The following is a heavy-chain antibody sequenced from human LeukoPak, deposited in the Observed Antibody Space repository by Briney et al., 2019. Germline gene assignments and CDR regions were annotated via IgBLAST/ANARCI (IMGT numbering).Heavy chain of an antibody. V-gene: IGHV3-66*01. D-gene: IGHD6-13*01. J-gene: IGHJ4*02. CDR1: GFTVSSNY. Sequence: GGSLRLSCAAPGFTVSSNYMSWVRQAPGKGLEWVSVIYSGGSTYYADSVKGRFTISRDNSKNTLYLQMNSLRAEDTAVYYCARGAAAARRYWGQGTLVTVSS. CDR3: ARGAAAARRY. CDR2: IYSGGST.